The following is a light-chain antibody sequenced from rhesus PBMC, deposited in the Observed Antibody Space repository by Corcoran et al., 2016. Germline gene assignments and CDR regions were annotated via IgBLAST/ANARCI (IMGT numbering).Light chain of an antibody. CDR3: LQGKNSPRT. V-gene: IGKV7-13*01. Sequence: DIVLTQSPASSAVSPGQNATITGRASESVNICGINLIQWDQQKPGQPPKILIYKASNKDNGVPDRFSGSGSGADFTLTIYPFQPDDAANYYCLQGKNSPRTFGQGTKVEIK. CDR1: ESVNICGINL. J-gene: IGKJ1*01. CDR2: KAS.